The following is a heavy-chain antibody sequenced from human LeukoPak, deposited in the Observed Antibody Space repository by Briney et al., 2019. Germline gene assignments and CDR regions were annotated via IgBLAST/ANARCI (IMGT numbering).Heavy chain of an antibody. D-gene: IGHD2-8*01. CDR1: GFTFSSYE. CDR2: ISSSGGTI. J-gene: IGHJ6*04. V-gene: IGHV3-48*03. Sequence: GGSLRLSCAASGFTFSSYEMNWVRQAPGKGLEWVSYISSSGGTIYYADSVKGRFTISRDNAKNSLYLQMNSLRAEDTAVYYCARADIVRTYYYYGMDVWGKGTTVTASS. CDR3: ARADIVRTYYYYGMDV.